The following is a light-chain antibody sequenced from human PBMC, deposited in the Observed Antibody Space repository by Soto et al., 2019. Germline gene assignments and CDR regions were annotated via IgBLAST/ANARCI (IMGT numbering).Light chain of an antibody. Sequence: QSVLTQPPSASASPGQSVTISCTGTSSDVGGYDYVSWFQQHPGRAPKLMLYEVSKRPSGVPDRVSGSKSGNTASLTVSGLQAEDEADYYCSSYTGSNTVVFGGGTKLTVL. CDR3: SSYTGSNTVV. V-gene: IGLV2-8*01. CDR1: SSDVGGYDY. J-gene: IGLJ2*01. CDR2: EVS.